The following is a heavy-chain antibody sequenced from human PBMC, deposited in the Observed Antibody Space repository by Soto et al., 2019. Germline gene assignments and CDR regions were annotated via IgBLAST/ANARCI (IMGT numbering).Heavy chain of an antibody. CDR2: IYYSGNT. J-gene: IGHJ3*02. CDR3: VGAMAPGAYDI. D-gene: IGHD6-19*01. CDR1: GGSISSSSYY. V-gene: IGHV4-39*01. Sequence: QLQLQESGPGLVKPSETLSLTCTVSGGSISSSSYYWAWIRQPPGKGLEWIGSIYYSGNTYYKPSLKSRVTVSVDTAKNQFSLKLSSVTAADTAVYYRVGAMAPGAYDIWGQGTMVTVSS.